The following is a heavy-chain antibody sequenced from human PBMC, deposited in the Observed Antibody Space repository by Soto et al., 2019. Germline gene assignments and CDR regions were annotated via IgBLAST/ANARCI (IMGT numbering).Heavy chain of an antibody. CDR2: IYYSGST. J-gene: IGHJ5*02. CDR3: ARAKAQLYSCSWYWFDP. D-gene: IGHD6-13*01. V-gene: IGHV4-59*08. CDR1: GGSISSYY. Sequence: SETLSLTCTVSGGSISSYYWSWIRQPPGKGLEWIGDIYYSGSTNYNPSLKSRVTISVDTSKNQFSLKLSSVTAADTAVYYCARAKAQLYSCSWYWFDPWGQGTLLTVSS.